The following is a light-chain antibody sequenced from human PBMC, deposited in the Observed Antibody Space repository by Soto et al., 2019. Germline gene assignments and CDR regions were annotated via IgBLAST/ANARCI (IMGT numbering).Light chain of an antibody. CDR2: HAS. Sequence: EIVLTQSPATLSLSPGEGATLSCRASQSVGSYLAWYQQKPGQAPRLLIYHASNRATGIPARFSGSGSGTDLILAISTLEPKDFTFYYCKWRSTSPPLTLGGGTTVEPK. CDR1: QSVGSY. CDR3: KWRSTSPPLT. V-gene: IGKV3-11*01. J-gene: IGKJ4*01.